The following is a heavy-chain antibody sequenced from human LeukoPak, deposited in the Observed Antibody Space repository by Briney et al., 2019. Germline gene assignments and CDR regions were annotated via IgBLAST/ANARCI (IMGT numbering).Heavy chain of an antibody. CDR3: ARDKSTSWPGGWFDP. D-gene: IGHD2-2*01. V-gene: IGHV4-39*07. J-gene: IGHJ5*02. Sequence: PSETLSLTCTVSGGSISSSSYYWGWIRQPPGKGLEWIGSIYYSGSTNYNPSLKSRVTISVDTSKNQFSLKLSSVTAADTAVYYCARDKSTSWPGGWFDPWGQGTLVTVFS. CDR2: IYYSGST. CDR1: GGSISSSSYY.